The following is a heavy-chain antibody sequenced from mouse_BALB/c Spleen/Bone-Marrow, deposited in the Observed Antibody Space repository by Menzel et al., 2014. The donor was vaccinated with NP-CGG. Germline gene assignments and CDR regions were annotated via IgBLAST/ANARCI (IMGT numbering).Heavy chain of an antibody. V-gene: IGHV1-14*01. CDR2: INPYNDGT. D-gene: IGHD2-10*02. Sequence: VQLKESGPELVKPGASVKMSCKASGYTFTSYVMHWVKQKPGQGLEWIGYINPYNDGTKYNEKFKGKATLTSDKSSSTACMELSSLTSEDSAVYYCARSPSYGNYVDYWGQGTSVTVSS. J-gene: IGHJ4*01. CDR1: GYTFTSYV. CDR3: ARSPSYGNYVDY.